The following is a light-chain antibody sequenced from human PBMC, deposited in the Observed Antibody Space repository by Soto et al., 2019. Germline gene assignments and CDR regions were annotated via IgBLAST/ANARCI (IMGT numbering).Light chain of an antibody. CDR2: EVT. Sequence: QSVLTQPASVSGSPGQSITISCTGTSSDVGGYDYVSWYQQHPGTAPRLIIFEVTNRPSGVSNRFSGSKSGNTASLTISGLQAEDEADYYCTSYTSSSTPVFGTGTKVTVL. CDR1: SSDVGGYDY. V-gene: IGLV2-14*01. CDR3: TSYTSSSTPV. J-gene: IGLJ1*01.